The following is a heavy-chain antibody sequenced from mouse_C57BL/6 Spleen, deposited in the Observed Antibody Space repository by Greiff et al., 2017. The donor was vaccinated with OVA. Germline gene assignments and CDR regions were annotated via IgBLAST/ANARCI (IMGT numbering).Heavy chain of an antibody. J-gene: IGHJ1*03. V-gene: IGHV1-39*01. D-gene: IGHD1-1*01. CDR3: ARSNYYGSSYDWYFDV. CDR2: INPNYGTT. CDR1: GYSFTDYN. Sequence: EVQLQESGPELVKPGASVKISCKASGYSFTDYNMNWVKQSNGKSLEWIGVINPNYGTTSHNQKFKGKATLTVDQSSSTAYMQLNSLTSEDSAVYYCARSNYYGSSYDWYFDVWGTGTTVTVSS.